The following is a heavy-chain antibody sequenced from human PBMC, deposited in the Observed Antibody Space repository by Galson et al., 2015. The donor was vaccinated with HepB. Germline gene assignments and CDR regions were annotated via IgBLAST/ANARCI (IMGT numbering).Heavy chain of an antibody. D-gene: IGHD5-24*01. J-gene: IGHJ4*02. V-gene: IGHV3-48*03. CDR3: AREFALEMGGDY. CDR2: ISSSGSTI. Sequence: SLRLSCAVSGFTFSSYEMNWARQAPGKGLAWVSYISSSGSTIYYADSVKGRFTISRDHAKNSLYLQMNSLRAEDTAVYYCAREFALEMGGDYWGQGTLVTVSS. CDR1: GFTFSSYE.